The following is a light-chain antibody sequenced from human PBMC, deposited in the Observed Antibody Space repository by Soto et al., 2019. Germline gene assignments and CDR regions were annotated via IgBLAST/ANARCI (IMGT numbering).Light chain of an antibody. CDR2: GAS. CDR1: QSVSNNY. V-gene: IGKV3-20*01. CDR3: QQYGSSGT. Sequence: VLTQSPGTLSLSPGQRATLSCRASQSVSNNYLAWYQQKPGQAPRLLIYGASNRATGIPDRFSGSGSGTDFTLTISRLEPEDFAVYYCQQYGSSGTFGQGTKVDIK. J-gene: IGKJ1*01.